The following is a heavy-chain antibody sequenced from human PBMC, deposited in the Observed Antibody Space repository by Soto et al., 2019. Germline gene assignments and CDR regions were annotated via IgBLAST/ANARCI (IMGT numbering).Heavy chain of an antibody. CDR1: GFTFSSYG. Sequence: QVQLVESGGGVVQPGRSLRLSCAASGFTFSSYGMHWVRQAPGKGLEWVAVISYDGSNKYYADSVKGRFTISRDISKNTLYLQMNSLRAEDTAVYYCAKGGTVTTPLDYWGQGTLVTVSS. CDR2: ISYDGSNK. J-gene: IGHJ4*02. CDR3: AKGGTVTTPLDY. V-gene: IGHV3-30*18. D-gene: IGHD4-17*01.